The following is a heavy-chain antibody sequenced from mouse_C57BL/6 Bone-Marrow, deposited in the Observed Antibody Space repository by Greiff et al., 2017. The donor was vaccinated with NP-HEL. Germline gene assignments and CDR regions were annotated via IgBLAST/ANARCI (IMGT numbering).Heavy chain of an antibody. D-gene: IGHD3-2*02. CDR1: GYTFTSFG. CDR2: IYPRNGNT. J-gene: IGHJ3*01. V-gene: IGHV1-81*01. CDR3: ARQLRLPFAY. Sequence: VQLQESGAELARPGASVKLSCKASGYTFTSFGISWVKQRTGQGLEWIGEIYPRNGNTYYTEKFKGKATMTADKSSSTAYMELRSLTSEDSAVYFCARQLRLPFAYWGWGTRITVTA.